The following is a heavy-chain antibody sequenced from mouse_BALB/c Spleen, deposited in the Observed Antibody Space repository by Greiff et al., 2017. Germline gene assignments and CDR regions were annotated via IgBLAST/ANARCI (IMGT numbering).Heavy chain of an antibody. CDR1: GFTFSSYA. D-gene: IGHD2-2*01. J-gene: IGHJ2*01. CDR2: ISSGGST. CDR3: ARKGYDGDYFDY. V-gene: IGHV5-6-5*01. Sequence: EVKLVESGGGLVKPGGSLKLSCAASGFTFSSYAMSWVRQTPEKRLEWVASISSGGSTYYPDSVKGRFTISRDNARNLLYLQMSSLRSEDTAMYYCARKGYDGDYFDYWGQGTTLTVSS.